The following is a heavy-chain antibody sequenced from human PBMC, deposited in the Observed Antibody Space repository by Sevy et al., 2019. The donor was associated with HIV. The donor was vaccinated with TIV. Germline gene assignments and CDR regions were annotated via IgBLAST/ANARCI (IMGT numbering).Heavy chain of an antibody. CDR2: INPNSGGT. Sequence: ASVTVSCKASGYTFTGYYMHWVRQAPGQGLEWMGWINPNSGGTNYAQKFQGRVNMTRDTSISTAYMELSRLRSDDTAVYYCAKGGTTRRDAFDIWGQGTMVTVSS. V-gene: IGHV1-2*02. CDR3: AKGGTTRRDAFDI. CDR1: GYTFTGYY. D-gene: IGHD1-1*01. J-gene: IGHJ3*02.